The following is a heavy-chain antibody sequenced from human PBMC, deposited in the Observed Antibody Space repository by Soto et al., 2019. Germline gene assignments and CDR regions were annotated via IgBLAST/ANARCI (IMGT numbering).Heavy chain of an antibody. J-gene: IGHJ4*02. CDR1: GFTFGSYW. D-gene: IGHD6-19*01. CDR3: ASLDGLYSSGDLDY. Sequence: EVQLVESGGGLVQPGGSLRLSCAASGFTFGSYWMHWVRQAPGKGLVWVSRINSDGSSTSYADSVKGRFTISRDNAKNTLYLQMNSLRAEDTAVYYCASLDGLYSSGDLDYWGQGTLVTVSS. CDR2: INSDGSST. V-gene: IGHV3-74*01.